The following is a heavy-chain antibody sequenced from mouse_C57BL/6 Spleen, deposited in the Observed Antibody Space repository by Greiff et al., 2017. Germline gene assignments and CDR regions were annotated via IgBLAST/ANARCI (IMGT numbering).Heavy chain of an antibody. CDR3: VRHGGYYDFAY. Sequence: GGLVQPKGSLKLSCAASGFSFNTYAMNWVRQAPGKGLEWVARIRSKSNNYATYYADSVKDRFTISRDDSESMLYLQMNNLKTEDTAMYYCVRHGGYYDFAYWGQGTLVTVSA. CDR2: IRSKSNNYAT. V-gene: IGHV10-1*01. J-gene: IGHJ3*01. D-gene: IGHD2-3*01. CDR1: GFSFNTYA.